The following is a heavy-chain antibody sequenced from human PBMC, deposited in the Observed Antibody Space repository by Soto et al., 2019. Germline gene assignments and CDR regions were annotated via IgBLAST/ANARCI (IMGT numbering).Heavy chain of an antibody. CDR3: AADWSNRPFDF. J-gene: IGHJ4*02. D-gene: IGHD3-3*01. CDR2: IVGGSGST. V-gene: IGHV1-58*01. Sequence: QMQLMQSGPEVKKPGTSVKVSCKASGFTLTSADVQWVRQTRGQRLEWIGWIVGGSGSTNYAQQFQGRLAITRDMSTRTVYMELSSLRSEDTAVYYCAADWSNRPFDFWGQGTLVTVSS. CDR1: GFTLTSAD.